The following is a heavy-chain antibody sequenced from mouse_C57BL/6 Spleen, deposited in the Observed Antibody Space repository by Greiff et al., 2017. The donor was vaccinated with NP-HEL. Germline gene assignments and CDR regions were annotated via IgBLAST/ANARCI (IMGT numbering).Heavy chain of an antibody. CDR1: GYSITSGYY. V-gene: IGHV3-6*01. J-gene: IGHJ4*01. CDR3: ARRKALSPYAMDY. CDR2: ISYDGSN. Sequence: EVKLQESGPGLVKPSQSLSLTCSVTGYSITSGYYWNWIRQFPGNKLEWMGYISYDGSNNYNPSLKNRISITRDTSKNQFFLKLNSVTTEDTATYYCARRKALSPYAMDYWGQGTSVTVSS.